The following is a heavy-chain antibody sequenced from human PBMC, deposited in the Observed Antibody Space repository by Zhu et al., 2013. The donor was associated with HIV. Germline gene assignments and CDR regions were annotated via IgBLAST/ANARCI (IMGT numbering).Heavy chain of an antibody. D-gene: IGHD5-18*01. J-gene: IGHJ6*02. V-gene: IGHV1-69*01. CDR1: EAPSAVTP. CDR2: SSLFLVTG. Sequence: QVQLVQSGAEVKKPGSSVKVSCKVSEAPSAVTPSVGCDMPLGQGLEWDGRGSSLFLVTGNYAQKFQGRVSITADESTSTVYMELSSLKSEDVGLYYCARGGYSYGSVEFYYYGMDVWGQGTTVAVSS. CDR3: ARGGYSYGSVEFYYYGMDV.